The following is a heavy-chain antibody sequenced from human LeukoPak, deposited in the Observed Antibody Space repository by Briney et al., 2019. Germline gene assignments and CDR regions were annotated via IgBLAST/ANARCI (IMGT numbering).Heavy chain of an antibody. CDR3: ARDYSNYVLHGMDV. Sequence: ASVTVSCKASGYTFTSYGISWVRQAPGQGLEWMGWISAYNGNTNYAQKLQGRVAMTTDTSTSTAYMELRSLRSDDTAVYYCARDYSNYVLHGMDVWGQGTTVTVSS. D-gene: IGHD4-11*01. CDR1: GYTFTSYG. V-gene: IGHV1-18*01. CDR2: ISAYNGNT. J-gene: IGHJ6*02.